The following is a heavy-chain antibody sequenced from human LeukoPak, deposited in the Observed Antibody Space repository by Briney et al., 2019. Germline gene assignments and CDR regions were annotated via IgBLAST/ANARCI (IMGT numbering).Heavy chain of an antibody. V-gene: IGHV3-33*01. CDR3: AGDIEGSRTPTTGY. CDR1: GFTFSNYG. Sequence: GRSLRLSCAASGFTFSNYGMHWVRQAPGKGLAWVAVIWYDGSNKYYADSVKGRFTISRDNSKNTLYLQMNSLRAEDTAVYYCAGDIEGSRTPTTGYWGQGTLVTVSS. J-gene: IGHJ4*02. CDR2: IWYDGSNK. D-gene: IGHD3-10*01.